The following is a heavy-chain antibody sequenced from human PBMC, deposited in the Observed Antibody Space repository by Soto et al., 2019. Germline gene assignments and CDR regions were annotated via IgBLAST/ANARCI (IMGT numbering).Heavy chain of an antibody. J-gene: IGHJ4*02. Sequence: ASVKVSCKASGYTFTSYGISWVRQAPGQGLEWMGWISAYNGNTNYAQKLQGRVTMTTDTSTSTAYMELRSLRSDDTAVYYCKSWGFDGCSGGSCYKYWGQGTLVTVSS. CDR1: GYTFTSYG. CDR3: KSWGFDGCSGGSCYKY. V-gene: IGHV1-18*01. CDR2: ISAYNGNT. D-gene: IGHD2-15*01.